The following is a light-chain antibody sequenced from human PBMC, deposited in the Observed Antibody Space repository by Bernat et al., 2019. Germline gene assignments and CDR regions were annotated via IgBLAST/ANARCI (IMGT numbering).Light chain of an antibody. CDR1: SSDVGGYNY. CDR2: VVS. J-gene: IGLJ1*01. V-gene: IGLV2-14*03. Sequence: QSALTQPASVSGSPGQSITLSCTGTSSDVGGYNYVSWYQQHPGKAPKLMIYVVSIRPSGVSNRFSGSKSGNTASLTISGLQAEDEADYYCTSYTSSSTLVFGTGTKVTVL. CDR3: TSYTSSSTLV.